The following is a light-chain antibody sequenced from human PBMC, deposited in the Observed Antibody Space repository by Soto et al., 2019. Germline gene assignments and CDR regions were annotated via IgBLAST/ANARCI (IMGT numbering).Light chain of an antibody. CDR3: QQYSIYPIT. CDR2: KAS. J-gene: IGKJ5*01. CDR1: QSISSW. Sequence: DIQMTQSPSTLSVSVGDRVTITCRASQSISSWLAWYQQKPGKAPKSLIYKASSLESGVPSRFSGSGSGTEFTLTIISLQPDDFATYYCQQYSIYPITFGQGTRLEIK. V-gene: IGKV1-5*03.